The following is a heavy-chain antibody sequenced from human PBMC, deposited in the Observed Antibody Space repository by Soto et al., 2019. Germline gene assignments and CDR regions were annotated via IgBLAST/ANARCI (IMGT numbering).Heavy chain of an antibody. CDR1: GGTFGGYG. V-gene: IGHV1-18*01. D-gene: IGHD3-16*01. CDR2: ISPYNDYT. J-gene: IGHJ6*02. Sequence: QVQLVQSGAEVKKPGSSVRVSCKASGGTFGGYGLSWVRQAPGQGLEWMGWISPYNDYTVYAQKFQGRVSMTADTSTRTVYMNLRGLKSDDTGVYYCARGGYYDNSWGKLSHYGLDVWGQGTSVSVSS. CDR3: ARGGYYDNSWGKLSHYGLDV.